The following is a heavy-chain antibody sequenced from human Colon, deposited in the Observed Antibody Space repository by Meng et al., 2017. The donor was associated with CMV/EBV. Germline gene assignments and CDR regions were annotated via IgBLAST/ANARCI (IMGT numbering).Heavy chain of an antibody. CDR2: IRSKIDGGTT. D-gene: IGHD3-3*01. CDR1: GFRFITVW. V-gene: IGHV3-15*01. Sequence: GGSLRLSCAASGFRFITVWMSWVRQAPGEGLEWIGRIRSKIDGGTTEYTALVKDRFTISRDDSENTLYLQMNGLKIEDTGIYYCATALRFLEPNHYYFGMDVWGQGTTVTVSS. CDR3: ATALRFLEPNHYYFGMDV. J-gene: IGHJ6*02.